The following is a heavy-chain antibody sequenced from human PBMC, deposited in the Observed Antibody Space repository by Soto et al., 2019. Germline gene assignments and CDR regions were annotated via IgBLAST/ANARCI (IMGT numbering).Heavy chain of an antibody. Sequence: GGSLRLSCAASGFTFSSYAMHWVRQAPGKGLEWVAVIRYDGSNKYYADSVKGRFTISRDDSKNTLYVQLNSLRAEDTAMYYCAKDFWSGYDFRGRYYGLEGWGQRTTVNVSS. CDR3: AKDFWSGYDFRGRYYGLEG. J-gene: IGHJ6*01. CDR2: IRYDGSNK. D-gene: IGHD5-12*01. V-gene: IGHV3-30*02. CDR1: GFTFSSYA.